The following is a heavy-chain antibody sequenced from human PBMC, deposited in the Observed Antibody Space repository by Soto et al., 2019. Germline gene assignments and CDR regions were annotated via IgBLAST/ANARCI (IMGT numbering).Heavy chain of an antibody. Sequence: ASVTVSRKASGYTFISYGITEVRQAPGQDFEWMGWISPYNGNTNYAQKLQGRVTMTTDTSTSTAYMELRSLRSDDTAVYYCARGYYYDSSGYLPTYHYWGQGTLVTVSS. V-gene: IGHV1-18*01. CDR1: GYTFISYG. D-gene: IGHD3-22*01. CDR2: ISPYNGNT. CDR3: ARGYYYDSSGYLPTYHY. J-gene: IGHJ4*02.